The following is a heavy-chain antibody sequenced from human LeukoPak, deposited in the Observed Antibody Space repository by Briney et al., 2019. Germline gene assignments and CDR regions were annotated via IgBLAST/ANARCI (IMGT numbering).Heavy chain of an antibody. CDR3: ARDGVAMGGSTFFDY. J-gene: IGHJ4*02. CDR1: GFTFSSYG. CDR2: LRFDGSNK. Sequence: GGSLRLSCAASGFTFSSYGLHWVRQAPGKGLECVAFLRFDGSNKNYADSVKGRFTISRDNSKNTLYLQMNNLRAEDTAVYYCARDGVAMGGSTFFDYCGQGTLVTVS. V-gene: IGHV3-30*02. D-gene: IGHD1-26*01.